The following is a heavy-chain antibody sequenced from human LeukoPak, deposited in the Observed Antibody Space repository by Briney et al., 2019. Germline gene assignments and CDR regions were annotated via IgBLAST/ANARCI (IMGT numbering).Heavy chain of an antibody. D-gene: IGHD5-12*01. CDR1: GSPFGTYP. J-gene: IGHJ4*02. V-gene: IGHV3-23*01. CDR2: VSGSSDRT. CDR3: AKDWGVATIFKPDY. Sequence: GGSLRLSCAASGSPFGTYPMTGFPRAPGKGLDGFETVSGSSDRTAYADSVKGRFTISRDNSKNTLYLQMNNLRAEDTAVYYCAKDWGVATIFKPDYWGQGTLVTVSS.